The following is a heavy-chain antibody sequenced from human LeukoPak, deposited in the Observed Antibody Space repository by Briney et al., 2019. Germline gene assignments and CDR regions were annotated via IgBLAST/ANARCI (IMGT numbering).Heavy chain of an antibody. CDR1: GYTFTGYY. V-gene: IGHV1-2*02. Sequence: VASVKASCKASGYTFTGYYMHWVRQAPGQGLEWMGWINPNSGGTNYAQTFQGRVTMTRDTSISTAYMELSRLRSEDTAVYYCARANHQQRGTFDIWGQGTMVAVSS. D-gene: IGHD6-13*01. CDR3: ARANHQQRGTFDI. CDR2: INPNSGGT. J-gene: IGHJ3*02.